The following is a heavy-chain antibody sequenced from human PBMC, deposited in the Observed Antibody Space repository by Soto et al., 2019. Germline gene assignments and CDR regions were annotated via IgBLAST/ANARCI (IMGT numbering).Heavy chain of an antibody. D-gene: IGHD3-22*01. CDR3: ARDRSTMIVVAHDAFDI. J-gene: IGHJ3*02. Sequence: QVQLVQSGAEVKKPGASVKVSCKASGYTFTSYAMHWVRQAPGQRLEWMGWINAGNGNTKYSQKFQGRVTITRDTSASTAHMELSSLRSEDTAVYYCARDRSTMIVVAHDAFDIWGQGTMVTVSS. CDR1: GYTFTSYA. CDR2: INAGNGNT. V-gene: IGHV1-3*01.